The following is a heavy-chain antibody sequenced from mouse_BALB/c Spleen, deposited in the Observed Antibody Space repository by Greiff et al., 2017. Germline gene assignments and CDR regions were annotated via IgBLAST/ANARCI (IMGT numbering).Heavy chain of an antibody. D-gene: IGHD2-12*01. Sequence: VKLMESGAELAKPGASVKMSCKASGYTFTSYWMHWVKQRPGQGLEWIGYINPSTGYTEYNQKFKDKATLTADKSSSTAYMQLSSLTSEDSAVYYCALRLYAMDYWGQGTSVTVSS. CDR3: ALRLYAMDY. J-gene: IGHJ4*01. V-gene: IGHV1-7*01. CDR2: INPSTGYT. CDR1: GYTFTSYW.